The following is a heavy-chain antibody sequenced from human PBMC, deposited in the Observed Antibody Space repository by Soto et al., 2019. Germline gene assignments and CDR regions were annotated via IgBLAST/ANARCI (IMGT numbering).Heavy chain of an antibody. V-gene: IGHV6-1*01. CDR1: GGRVFSTTGA. CDR2: TYYRSKWYN. J-gene: IGHJ3*02. Sequence: THSLTCARCGGRVFSTTGAWNVIRQSPSRGLEWLGRTYYRSKWYNDYAVSVKSRITINPDTSKHQFSLQLNSVTPEDTAVYYCARDRSGSGLFNAFDICGHGTMVTVSS. D-gene: IGHD6-19*01. CDR3: ARDRSGSGLFNAFDI.